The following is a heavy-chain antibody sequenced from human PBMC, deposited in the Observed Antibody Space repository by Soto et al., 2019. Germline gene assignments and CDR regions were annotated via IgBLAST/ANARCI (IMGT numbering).Heavy chain of an antibody. CDR1: GFTFSNAW. CDR3: TTSLDYSSSWYPDYYYGMDV. D-gene: IGHD6-13*01. CDR2: IKSKTDGGTT. J-gene: IGHJ6*02. Sequence: GGSLRLSCAASGFTFSNAWMNWVRQAPGKGLEWVGRIKSKTDGGTTDYAAPVKGRFTISRDDSKNTLYLQMNSLKTEDTAVYYCTTSLDYSSSWYPDYYYGMDVWGQGTTVTVSS. V-gene: IGHV3-15*07.